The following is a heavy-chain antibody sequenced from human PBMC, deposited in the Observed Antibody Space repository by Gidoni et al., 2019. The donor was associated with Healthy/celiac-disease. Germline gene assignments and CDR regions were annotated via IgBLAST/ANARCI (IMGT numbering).Heavy chain of an antibody. Sequence: QVQLQESGPGLVKPSETLSLTCTVSGGSISSYYWSWIRQPPGKGLEWIGYIYYSGSTNYNPSLKSRVTISVDTSKNQFSLKLSSVTAADTAVYYCARERGIAVEGWFDPWGQGTLVTVSS. CDR3: ARERGIAVEGWFDP. CDR1: GGSISSYY. V-gene: IGHV4-59*01. CDR2: IYYSGST. D-gene: IGHD6-19*01. J-gene: IGHJ5*02.